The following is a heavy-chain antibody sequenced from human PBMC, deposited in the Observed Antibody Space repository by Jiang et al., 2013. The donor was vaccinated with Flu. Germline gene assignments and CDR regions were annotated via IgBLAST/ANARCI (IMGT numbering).Heavy chain of an antibody. CDR2: IIPLFGTS. J-gene: IGHJ4*02. V-gene: IGHV1-69*01. CDR3: ARGEASYFVPLDY. D-gene: IGHD3-10*02. CDR1: GGTFSNYL. Sequence: EVKKPGSSVKVSCKASGGTFSNYLITWVRQAPGQGLEWMGGIIPLFGTSSYAQKFQGRVTITADDSASTAYMELSSLRSEDTAVYYCARGEASYFVPLDYWGQGTVVTVSS.